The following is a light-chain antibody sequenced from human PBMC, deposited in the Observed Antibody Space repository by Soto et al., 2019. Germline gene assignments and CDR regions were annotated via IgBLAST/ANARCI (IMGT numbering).Light chain of an antibody. CDR3: QQFAISTT. J-gene: IGKJ5*01. Sequence: DIQMTQSPSDLATSVGGRRTITCRASQGIRNYLAWYQQKPGKVPXXLIYAASTLHSGVPSRFSGSGSGTDFTLTISSMKPDDFATYYCQQFAISTTFGQGTRLEIK. CDR2: AAS. V-gene: IGKV1-16*01. CDR1: QGIRNY.